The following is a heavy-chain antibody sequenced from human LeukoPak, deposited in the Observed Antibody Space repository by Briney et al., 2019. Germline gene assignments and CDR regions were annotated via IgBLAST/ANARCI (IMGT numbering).Heavy chain of an antibody. V-gene: IGHV4-34*01. CDR3: ARLMDTAMVPWYFDL. J-gene: IGHJ2*01. Sequence: SETLTLTCAVYGGSFSGYYWSWIRQPPGKGLEWIGEINHSGSTNYNPSLKSRVTISVDTSKNQFSLKLSSVTAADTAVYYCARLMDTAMVPWYFDLWGRGTLVTVSS. CDR2: INHSGST. CDR1: GGSFSGYY. D-gene: IGHD5-18*01.